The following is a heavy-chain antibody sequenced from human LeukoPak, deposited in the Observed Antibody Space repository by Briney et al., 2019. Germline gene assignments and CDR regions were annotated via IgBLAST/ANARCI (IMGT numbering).Heavy chain of an antibody. D-gene: IGHD6-19*01. CDR3: ARSVHSSGWYSPGDY. CDR1: GGTFSSYA. J-gene: IGHJ4*02. Sequence: SVKVSCKASGGTFSSYAISWVRQAPGQGLEWMGGIIPIFGTASYAQKFQGRVTITADESTSTAYMELSSLRSEDTAVYYCARSVHSSGWYSPGDYWGQGTLVTVSS. CDR2: IIPIFGTA. V-gene: IGHV1-69*13.